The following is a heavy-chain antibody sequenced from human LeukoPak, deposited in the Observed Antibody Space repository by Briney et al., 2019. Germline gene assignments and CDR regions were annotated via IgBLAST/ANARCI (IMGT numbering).Heavy chain of an antibody. CDR3: ASETHSYDSRGLDY. J-gene: IGHJ4*02. D-gene: IGHD3-22*01. V-gene: IGHV3-11*01. Sequence: GGSLRLSCAASGFTFSDYYMSWIRQAPGKGLEWVSYISSSGSTIYYADSVKGRFTISRDNAKNSLYLQMNSLRAEDTAVYYCASETHSYDSRGLDYWGQGTLVTVSS. CDR2: ISSSGSTI. CDR1: GFTFSDYY.